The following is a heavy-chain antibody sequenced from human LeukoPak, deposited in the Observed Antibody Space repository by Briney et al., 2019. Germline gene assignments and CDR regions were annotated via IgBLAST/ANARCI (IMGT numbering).Heavy chain of an antibody. CDR2: INHSGST. CDR1: GGSFSGYY. J-gene: IGHJ4*02. CDR3: ARFSWGCSTASCYLTN. Sequence: PSETLSLTCAVYGGSFSGYYWSWIRQPPGKGLEWIGEINHSGSTNYNPSLKSRVTISVDTSKNQFSLKLSSVPAADTAVYYCARFSWGCSTASCYLTNWGQGALVTVSS. D-gene: IGHD2-2*01. V-gene: IGHV4-34*01.